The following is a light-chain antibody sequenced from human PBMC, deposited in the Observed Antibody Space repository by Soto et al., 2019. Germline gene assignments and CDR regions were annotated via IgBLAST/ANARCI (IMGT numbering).Light chain of an antibody. CDR1: QGISSW. J-gene: IGKJ4*01. V-gene: IGKV1-12*01. CDR3: HQGNSFPLA. Sequence: DLQMTQSPSSVSASVGDRVTITCRTSQGISSWLPWLQQKPGEAPTLLIYAASSLHSGVPSRFSGSGSGTDVTLPTSSLQPEDVATYYCHQGNSFPLAFGGGTKVEIK. CDR2: AAS.